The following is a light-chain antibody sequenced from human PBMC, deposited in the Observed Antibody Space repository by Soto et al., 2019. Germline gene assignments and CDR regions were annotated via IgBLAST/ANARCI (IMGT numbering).Light chain of an antibody. CDR1: QSLSRY. Sequence: ENALTQSPATLSLAPGERATLSCRASQSLSRYLAWYQQKPGQAPRLLIHETSKRATGVSARFSGSGSGTDFTLTISSLEPEDFATYFCQKYDSVPWSFGQGTRVEI. J-gene: IGKJ1*01. CDR3: QKYDSVPWS. CDR2: ETS. V-gene: IGKV3-11*01.